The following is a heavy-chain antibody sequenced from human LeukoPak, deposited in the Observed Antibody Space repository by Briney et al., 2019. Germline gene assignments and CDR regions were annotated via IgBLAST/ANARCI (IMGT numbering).Heavy chain of an antibody. Sequence: PGGSLRLSCAASGFTFSSYGMHWVRQAPGKGLEWVSAISGSGGSTYYADSVKGRFTISRDNSKNTLYLQMNSLRAEDTAVYYCAKDSDYYDSSGLDYWGQGTLVTVSS. V-gene: IGHV3-23*01. CDR1: GFTFSSYG. J-gene: IGHJ4*02. CDR2: ISGSGGST. CDR3: AKDSDYYDSSGLDY. D-gene: IGHD3-22*01.